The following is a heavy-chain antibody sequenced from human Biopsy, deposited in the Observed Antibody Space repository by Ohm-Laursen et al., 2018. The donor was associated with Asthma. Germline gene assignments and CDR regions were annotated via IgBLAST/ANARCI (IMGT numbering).Heavy chain of an antibody. V-gene: IGHV3-30*03. D-gene: IGHD3-3*01. CDR1: GFTFSSYG. J-gene: IGHJ4*02. CDR3: ASQSSGPDFWSGYYYFDY. Sequence: SLRPSCAASGFTFSSYGMHWVRQAPGKGLEWVAVISYDGSNKYYADSVKDRFTISRDNSKNTLYLQMNSLRAEDTAVYYCASQSSGPDFWSGYYYFDYWGQGTLVTVSS. CDR2: ISYDGSNK.